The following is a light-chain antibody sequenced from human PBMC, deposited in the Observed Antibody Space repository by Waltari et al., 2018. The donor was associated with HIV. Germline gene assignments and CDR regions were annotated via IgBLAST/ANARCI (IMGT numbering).Light chain of an antibody. J-gene: IGLJ3*02. V-gene: IGLV2-11*01. CDR1: SSDVGGYSF. Sequence: QSALTQPRSVSGSPGQSVTISCTGTSSDVGGYSFVSWYQQHPNKAPKLMIYDVTKRPSGFPDRFSGSKSGHTASLTISGLQAEDEADYYCCSYAGDPWVFGGGTKLTVL. CDR3: CSYAGDPWV. CDR2: DVT.